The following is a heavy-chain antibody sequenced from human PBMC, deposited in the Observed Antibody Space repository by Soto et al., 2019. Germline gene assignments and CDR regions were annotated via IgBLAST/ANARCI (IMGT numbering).Heavy chain of an antibody. Sequence: QVQLVQSGAEVKKPVASVKVSCKASGYTFSNDAITWVRQAPGQGLEWMGWVSAYNGNTNYAQKFKGRVTMTTDTSTSTAYMEIRSLRYDDTAVYFCARASRYYWNYMMYWGPGTLVTVSS. V-gene: IGHV1-18*01. CDR3: ARASRYYWNYMMY. CDR2: VSAYNGNT. J-gene: IGHJ4*02. D-gene: IGHD1-7*01. CDR1: GYTFSNDA.